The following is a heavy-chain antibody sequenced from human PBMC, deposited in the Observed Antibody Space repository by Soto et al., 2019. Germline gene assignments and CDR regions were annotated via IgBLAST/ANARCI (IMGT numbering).Heavy chain of an antibody. J-gene: IGHJ4*02. CDR3: ARQRCSSTSCYFGY. CDR1: GGSISGYY. V-gene: IGHV4-59*08. Sequence: PSETLSLTCTVSGGSISGYYWSWIRQPPGKGLEWIGYFYYRGSTNYNPSLKNRVTISVDTPKNQLSLKLSSVTAADTAVYYCARQRCSSTSCYFGYWGQGTLVTVSS. D-gene: IGHD2-2*01. CDR2: FYYRGST.